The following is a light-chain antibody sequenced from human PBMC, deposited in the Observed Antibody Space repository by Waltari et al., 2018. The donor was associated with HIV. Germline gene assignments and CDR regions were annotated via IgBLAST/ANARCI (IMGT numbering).Light chain of an antibody. V-gene: IGLV2-14*01. CDR1: SRAVGAYPY. CDR3: SSLTTTNTLI. Sequence: QSALTQPASVSGSPGQSLPISCTRTSRAVGAYPYVSWYQQPPGTAPKLMIFGVSNRPSGISDRFSGSKSGNTASLTISGLQAEDEADYYCSSLTTTNTLIFGGGTKVTVL. CDR2: GVS. J-gene: IGLJ2*01.